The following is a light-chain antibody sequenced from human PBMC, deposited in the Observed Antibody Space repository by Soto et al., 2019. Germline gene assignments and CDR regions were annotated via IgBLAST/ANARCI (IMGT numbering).Light chain of an antibody. J-gene: IGLJ3*02. CDR3: QTWTTGILL. Sequence: QSVLTQSPSASASLEASITLTCTLSSGHSNYAIAWHQQQPEKGPRYLMRVNTDGSHTRGDGIPDRFSGSSSGAERYLTISRLQSEDEADYYCQTWTTGILLFGGGTKITVL. V-gene: IGLV4-69*01. CDR2: VNTDGSH. CDR1: SGHSNYA.